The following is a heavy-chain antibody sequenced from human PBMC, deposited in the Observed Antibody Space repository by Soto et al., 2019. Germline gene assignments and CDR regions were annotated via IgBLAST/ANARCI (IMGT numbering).Heavy chain of an antibody. CDR1: GYTFTGYY. D-gene: IGHD6-6*01. CDR2: INPNSGGT. Sequence: ASVKVSCKASGYTFTGYYMHWVRQAPGQGLEWMGWINPNSGGTNYAQKFQGRVTMTRDTSISTAYMELSRLRSDDTAVYYCARDPSSSPEFDYWGQGTLVTVSS. V-gene: IGHV1-2*02. CDR3: ARDPSSSPEFDY. J-gene: IGHJ4*02.